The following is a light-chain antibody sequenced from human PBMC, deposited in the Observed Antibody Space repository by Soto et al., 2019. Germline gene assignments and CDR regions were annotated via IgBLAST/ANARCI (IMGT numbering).Light chain of an antibody. CDR2: DAS. J-gene: IGKJ5*01. CDR1: QDITNY. Sequence: DIQMTQSPSSLSASVGDRVTITCQASQDITNYLNWYQQKPGRAPRLLLYDASSLETGVPSRFSGSGSRKDFTLTISSLQPEDVATYYCQHYDHRQITVVQGTRLEIK. CDR3: QHYDHRQIT. V-gene: IGKV1-33*01.